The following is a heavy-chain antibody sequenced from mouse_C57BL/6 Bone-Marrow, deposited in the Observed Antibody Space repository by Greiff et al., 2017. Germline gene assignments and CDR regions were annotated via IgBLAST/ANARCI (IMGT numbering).Heavy chain of an antibody. CDR3: ARGGVKGFAY. CDR1: GYTFTSYW. CDR2: IDPSDSYT. D-gene: IGHD2-2*01. Sequence: QVQLQQPGAELVMPGASVKLSCKASGYTFTSYWMHWVKQRPGQGLEWIGEIDPSDSYTNYNQKFKGKSTLTVDKSSSTAYMQLSSLTSEDSAVYYCARGGVKGFAYWGQGTLVTVSA. J-gene: IGHJ3*01. V-gene: IGHV1-69*01.